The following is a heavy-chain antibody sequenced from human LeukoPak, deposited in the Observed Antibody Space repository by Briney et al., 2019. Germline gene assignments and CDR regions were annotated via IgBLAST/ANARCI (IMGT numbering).Heavy chain of an antibody. CDR2: IKSKTDGVTT. J-gene: IGHJ4*02. Sequence: GGSLRLSCAASGFTFSNAWMSWVRQAPGKGLEWVGRIKSKTDGVTTDYAAPVKGRFTISRDDSKNTLYLQMNSLKTEDTAVYYCTTSSVAASIFDYWGQGSLLTVSS. D-gene: IGHD2-15*01. CDR1: GFTFSNAW. V-gene: IGHV3-15*01. CDR3: TTSSVAASIFDY.